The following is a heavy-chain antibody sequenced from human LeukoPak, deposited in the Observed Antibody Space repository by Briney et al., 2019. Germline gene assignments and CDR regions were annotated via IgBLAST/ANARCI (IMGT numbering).Heavy chain of an antibody. J-gene: IGHJ4*02. CDR2: LYTGGST. D-gene: IGHD3-22*01. V-gene: IGHV3-53*01. CDR1: GFTVSSNY. Sequence: PGGSLRLSCAASGFTVSSNYMSWVRQAPGKGLEWVSVLYTGGSTYYADSVKGRFTISRDNSKNTLYLQMNSLRAEDTAVYYCATAPYDSSGYYYYYFDYWGQGTLVTVSS. CDR3: ATAPYDSSGYYYYYFDY.